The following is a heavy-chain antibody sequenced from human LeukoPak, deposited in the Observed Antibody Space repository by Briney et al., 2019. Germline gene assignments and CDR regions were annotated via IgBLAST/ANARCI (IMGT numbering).Heavy chain of an antibody. CDR1: GFTFSSYW. CDR2: IKQGGSEK. V-gene: IGHV3-7*03. CDR3: ARGYCSGGSCYFDY. Sequence: PGGSLRLSCAASGFTFSSYWMSWVRQAPGKGLEWVANIKQGGSEKYYVDSVKGRFTISRDNAKHSLYVQMNSLRAEDTTFYHCARGYCSGGSCYFDYWGQGTLVTVSS. D-gene: IGHD2-15*01. J-gene: IGHJ4*02.